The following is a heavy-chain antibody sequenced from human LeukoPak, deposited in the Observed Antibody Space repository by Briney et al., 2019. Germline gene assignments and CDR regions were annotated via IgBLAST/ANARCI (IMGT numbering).Heavy chain of an antibody. CDR2: VYNTGST. J-gene: IGHJ3*02. D-gene: IGHD4-17*01. V-gene: IGHV4-4*07. CDR3: ARDLLGDYGTFDI. CDR1: GGSITTHY. Sequence: SETLSLTCTVSGGSITTHYWSWLRQPAGREVEWIGRVYNTGSTKYNPSLESRVTMSVDTSSNRFSLRLRSVTAADTAVYYCARDLLGDYGTFDIWGQGAMVTVSS.